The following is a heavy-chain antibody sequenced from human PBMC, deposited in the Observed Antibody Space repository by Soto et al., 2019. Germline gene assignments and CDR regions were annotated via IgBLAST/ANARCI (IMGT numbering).Heavy chain of an antibody. Sequence: GGSLRLSCAASGFTFSSYGMHWVRQAPGKGLEWVAVIWYDGSNKYYADSVKGRFTISRDNSKNTLYLQMNSLRAEDTAVYYCARDLYDFWSGSLGVYYYYMDVWGKGTTVTVSS. J-gene: IGHJ6*03. V-gene: IGHV3-33*01. CDR3: ARDLYDFWSGSLGVYYYYMDV. CDR2: IWYDGSNK. CDR1: GFTFSSYG. D-gene: IGHD3-3*01.